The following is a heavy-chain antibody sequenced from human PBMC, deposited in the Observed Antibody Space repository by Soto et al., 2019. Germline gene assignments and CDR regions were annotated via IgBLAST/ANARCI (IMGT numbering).Heavy chain of an antibody. J-gene: IGHJ4*02. D-gene: IGHD3-22*01. Sequence: QVQLVETGGGVVQPGRSLRLSCAASGFTFSSYGMHWVRQAPGKGLEWVAVISYDGSNKYYADSVKGRFTISRDNSKNTLYLQMNSLRAEDTAVYYCAKGYYYDSSGYYEYWGQGTLVTVSS. CDR2: ISYDGSNK. CDR1: GFTFSSYG. CDR3: AKGYYYDSSGYYEY. V-gene: IGHV3-30*18.